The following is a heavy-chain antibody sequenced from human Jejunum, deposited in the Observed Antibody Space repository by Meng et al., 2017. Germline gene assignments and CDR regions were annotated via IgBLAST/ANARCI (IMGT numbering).Heavy chain of an antibody. Sequence: QVQRQESGPGLVTPSGTLSLTCAVYGGSISSSSWWSWVRQPPGKGLEWIGEISLSGSPSYNPSLRTRVTISIDTSRNQFSLSLSSVTAADTAVYYCARHGAAPYFDDWGQGSLVTVSS. D-gene: IGHD2-15*01. CDR3: ARHGAAPYFDD. V-gene: IGHV4-4*02. J-gene: IGHJ4*02. CDR1: GGSISSSSW. CDR2: ISLSGSP.